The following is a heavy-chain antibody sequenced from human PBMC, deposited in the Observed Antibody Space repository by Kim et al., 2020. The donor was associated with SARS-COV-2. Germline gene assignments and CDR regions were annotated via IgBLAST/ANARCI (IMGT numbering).Heavy chain of an antibody. D-gene: IGHD6-6*01. V-gene: IGHV4-4*02. CDR3: ARDRRSSISGWYFDL. J-gene: IGHJ2*01. Sequence: PSLKSRVTISVDKSKNQFSLKLSSVTAADTAVYYCARDRRSSISGWYFDLWGRGTLVTVSS.